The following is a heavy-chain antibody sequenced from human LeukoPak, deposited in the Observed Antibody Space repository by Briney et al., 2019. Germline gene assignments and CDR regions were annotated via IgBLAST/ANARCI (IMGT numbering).Heavy chain of an antibody. J-gene: IGHJ4*02. Sequence: ASVKVSCKASGGTFSSYAISWVRQAPGQGLEWMGRIIPIFGTANYAQKFQGRVTITTDESTSIAYMELSSLRSEDTAVYYCARYIVGAYFDYWGQGTLVTVSS. CDR3: ARYIVGAYFDY. V-gene: IGHV1-69*05. CDR1: GGTFSSYA. D-gene: IGHD1-26*01. CDR2: IIPIFGTA.